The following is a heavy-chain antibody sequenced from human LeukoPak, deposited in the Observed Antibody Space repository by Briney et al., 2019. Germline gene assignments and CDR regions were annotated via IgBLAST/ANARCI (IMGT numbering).Heavy chain of an antibody. CDR2: ISSSSYI. CDR3: VSTGYYYDSSGSGEYFQH. D-gene: IGHD3-22*01. V-gene: IGHV3-21*01. J-gene: IGHJ1*01. CDR1: GFTFSSYS. Sequence: GGSLRLSCAASGFTFSSYSMNWVRQAPGKGLEWVSSISSSSYIYYADSVKGRFTIPRDNAKNSLYLQMNSLRAEDTAVYYCVSTGYYYDSSGSGEYFQHWGQGTLVTVSS.